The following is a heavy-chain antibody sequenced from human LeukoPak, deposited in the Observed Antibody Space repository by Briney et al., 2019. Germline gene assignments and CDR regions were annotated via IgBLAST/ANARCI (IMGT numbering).Heavy chain of an antibody. D-gene: IGHD6-6*01. J-gene: IGHJ4*02. Sequence: GGSLRLSCAASGFIFSSYAMSWVRQAPGKGLEWVSAISGSGGSTYYADSVEGRFTISRDNSKNTLYLQMNSLRAEDTAVYYCAKQYSSSSSSIDYWGQGTLVTVSS. CDR2: ISGSGGST. CDR1: GFIFSSYA. V-gene: IGHV3-23*01. CDR3: AKQYSSSSSSIDY.